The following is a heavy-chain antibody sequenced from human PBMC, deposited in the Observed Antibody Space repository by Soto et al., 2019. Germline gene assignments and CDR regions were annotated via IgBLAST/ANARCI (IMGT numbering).Heavy chain of an antibody. V-gene: IGHV3-66*01. CDR1: GFTVSSNY. CDR2: IYSGGST. Sequence: GGSLRLSCAASGFTVSSNYMSWVRQAPGKGLEWVSVIYSGGSTYYADSVKGRFTISRDNSKNTLYLQMNSLRAEDTAVYYCAREAAMVSVDYWGQGTPVTVSS. J-gene: IGHJ4*02. D-gene: IGHD5-18*01. CDR3: AREAAMVSVDY.